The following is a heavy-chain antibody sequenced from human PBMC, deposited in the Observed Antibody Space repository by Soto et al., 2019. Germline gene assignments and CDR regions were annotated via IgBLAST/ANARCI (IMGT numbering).Heavy chain of an antibody. CDR1: GFTFSSYA. J-gene: IGHJ4*02. CDR2: ISYDGSNK. CDR3: AIEDYDILTGHYDYIDY. V-gene: IGHV3-30-3*01. D-gene: IGHD3-9*01. Sequence: GSLRLSCAASGFTFSSYAMHWIRQAPGKGLEWVAVISYDGSNKYYADSVKGRFTISRDNSKNTLYLQMNSLRAEDTAVYYWAIEDYDILTGHYDYIDYWGQGTLVTVSS.